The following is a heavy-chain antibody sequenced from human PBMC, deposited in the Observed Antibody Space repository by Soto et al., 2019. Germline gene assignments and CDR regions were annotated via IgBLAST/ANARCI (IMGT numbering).Heavy chain of an antibody. V-gene: IGHV4-59*08. Sequence: PSETLSLTFTVSGGSISSHYWSWIRQPPGQGLEWIGYIYYSGSTNYNPSLKSRVTISVDTSKNQFSLKLSSVTAADTAVYYCARHEGTGTYYFGYWGQGSLVTVSS. CDR1: GGSISSHY. D-gene: IGHD1-1*01. J-gene: IGHJ4*02. CDR3: ARHEGTGTYYFGY. CDR2: IYYSGST.